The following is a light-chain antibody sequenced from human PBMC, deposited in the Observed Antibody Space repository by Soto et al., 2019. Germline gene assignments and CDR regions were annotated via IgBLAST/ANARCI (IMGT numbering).Light chain of an antibody. V-gene: IGKV1-33*01. J-gene: IGKJ3*01. CDR1: QDISRY. CDR2: DAY. CDR3: QQYDGLRVT. Sequence: DIQMTQSPSSLAASVGDRVTITCQASQDISRYLNWYQQKPGRAPKLLIYDAYKMETGVPSRFSGSGSGTGFTFTITSLQPEDIVTYYCQQYDGLRVTFGPGTKVEIK.